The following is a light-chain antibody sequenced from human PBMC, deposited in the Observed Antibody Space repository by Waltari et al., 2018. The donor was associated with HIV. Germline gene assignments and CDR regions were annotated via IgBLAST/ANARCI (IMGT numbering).Light chain of an antibody. J-gene: IGLJ2*01. CDR1: TSAIGIFDS. CDR3: CSYTAIHTLI. Sequence: QSALTQPASVSGSPGQSITISCAGPTSAIGIFDSVSWYQQHPGRAPQLMIFGVYSRPSGVSSRFSGSKSGNTASLTISGLQAEDEANYYCCSYTAIHTLIFGGGTKLTVL. CDR2: GVY. V-gene: IGLV2-14*01.